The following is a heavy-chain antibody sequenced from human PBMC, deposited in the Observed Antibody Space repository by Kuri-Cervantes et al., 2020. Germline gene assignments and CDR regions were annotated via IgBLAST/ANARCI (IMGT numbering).Heavy chain of an antibody. CDR1: GGSISSSNW. Sequence: SCAVSGGSISSSNWWSWVRQPPGKGLEWIGEIYHSGSTNYNPSLKSRVTISVDTSKNQFSLKLSSVAAADTAVYYCARLSQSYYYYMDVWGKGTTVTVSS. J-gene: IGHJ6*03. V-gene: IGHV4-4*02. CDR2: IYHSGST. CDR3: ARLSQSYYYYMDV.